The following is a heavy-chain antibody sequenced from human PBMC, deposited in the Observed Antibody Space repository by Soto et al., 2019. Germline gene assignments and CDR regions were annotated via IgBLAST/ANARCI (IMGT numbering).Heavy chain of an antibody. CDR3: AKDGLEQWLVQAGHFDY. D-gene: IGHD6-19*01. CDR2: IGSTGSGGNT. J-gene: IGHJ4*02. Sequence: GGSLRLSCAASGFTFNIYAMNWVRQTPGKGLEWVSTIGSTGSGGNTYYAGSVKGRFTISRDDSKNTLYLQMNSLRVEDTAVYYCAKDGLEQWLVQAGHFDYWGQGTLVTVSS. V-gene: IGHV3-23*01. CDR1: GFTFNIYA.